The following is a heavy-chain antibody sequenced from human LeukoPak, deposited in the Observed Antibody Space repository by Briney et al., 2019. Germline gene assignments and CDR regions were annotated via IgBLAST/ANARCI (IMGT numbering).Heavy chain of an antibody. CDR1: AFIISDNF. CDR3: ARDSSGTQVFDL. Sequence: GGSLRLSCAASAFIISDNFMNWVRQAPGKGLEWVSVIYRDGSTSYADSVKGRFTISRDNSKNTLYLQMNSLSPEDTAVYYCARDSSGTQVFDLWGPGTLVTVSS. CDR2: IYRDGST. V-gene: IGHV3-53*01. D-gene: IGHD6-19*01. J-gene: IGHJ4*02.